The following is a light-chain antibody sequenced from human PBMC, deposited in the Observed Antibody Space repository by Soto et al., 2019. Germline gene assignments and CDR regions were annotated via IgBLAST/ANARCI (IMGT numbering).Light chain of an antibody. V-gene: IGLV1-44*01. Sequence: QSVLTQPPSASGTPGQRVTISCSGSSSNIGSNSVNWYQELPGTAPKLLIYSNNQRPSGVPDRFSGSKSGTSASLAISGLQSEDEADYYCAAWDDSLNVGYVFGTGTNVNVL. CDR1: SSNIGSNS. CDR2: SNN. J-gene: IGLJ1*01. CDR3: AAWDDSLNVGYV.